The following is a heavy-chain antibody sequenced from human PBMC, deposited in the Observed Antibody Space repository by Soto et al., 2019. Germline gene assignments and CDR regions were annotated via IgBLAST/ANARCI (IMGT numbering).Heavy chain of an antibody. J-gene: IGHJ6*02. CDR2: MNPNSGNT. Sequence: ASVKVSCKASGYTFTSYDINWVRQATGQGLEWMGWMNPNSGNTGYAQKFQGRVTMTRNTSISTAYMELSSLRSEDTAVYYCARGVRPLVWYAFWSGYYTGGPYYYGMDVWGQGTLVTVSS. D-gene: IGHD3-3*01. CDR3: ARGVRPLVWYAFWSGYYTGGPYYYGMDV. CDR1: GYTFTSYD. V-gene: IGHV1-8*01.